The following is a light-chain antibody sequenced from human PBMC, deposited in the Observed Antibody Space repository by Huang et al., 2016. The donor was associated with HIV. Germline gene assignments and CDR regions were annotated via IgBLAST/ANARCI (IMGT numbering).Light chain of an antibody. CDR3: HQYNNWPPEWT. J-gene: IGKJ1*01. Sequence: ETVMTQSPATLSVSPGERATLSCRARQSVKDNLAWYQQRPGQAPRRLLYGASNRAAGIPARFSGNGSATEFTLTISSLQSDDFAVYYCHQYNNWPPEWTFAQGTRADIK. V-gene: IGKV3-15*01. CDR1: QSVKDN. CDR2: GAS.